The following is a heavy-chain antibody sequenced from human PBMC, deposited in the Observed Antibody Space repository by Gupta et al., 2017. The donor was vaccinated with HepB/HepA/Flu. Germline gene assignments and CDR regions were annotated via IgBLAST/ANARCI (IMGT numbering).Heavy chain of an antibody. CDR1: GGSFSGYY. J-gene: IGHJ4*02. Sequence: QVQLQQWGAGLLKPSETLSLTCAVYGGSFSGYYWSWIRQPPGKGLEWIGEINHSGSTNYNPSLKSRVTISVDTSKNQFSLKLSSVTAADTAVYYCARGRRRIGYGLGPFDYWGQGTLVTVSS. D-gene: IGHD5-18*01. V-gene: IGHV4-34*01. CDR3: ARGRRRIGYGLGPFDY. CDR2: INHSGST.